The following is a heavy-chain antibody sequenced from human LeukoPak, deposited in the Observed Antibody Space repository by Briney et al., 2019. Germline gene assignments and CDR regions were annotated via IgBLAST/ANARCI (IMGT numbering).Heavy chain of an antibody. V-gene: IGHV3-23*01. CDR2: ISGSVGST. CDR3: AKGILYCGGDCYPIVAFDI. D-gene: IGHD2-21*02. J-gene: IGHJ3*02. CDR1: GFTFTSSA. Sequence: GGSLRLSCAASGFTFTSSAMSWVRQAPGKGLEWVSAISGSVGSTYYADSVKGRFTISRDNSKNTLYLQMHSLRAEDTAVYYCAKGILYCGGDCYPIVAFDIWGQGTMVTVSS.